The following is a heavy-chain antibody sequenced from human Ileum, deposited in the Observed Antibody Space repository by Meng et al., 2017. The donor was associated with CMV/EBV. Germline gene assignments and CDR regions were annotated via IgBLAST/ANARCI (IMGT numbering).Heavy chain of an antibody. Sequence: ASVKVSCKASGYTFSDHSVHWVRQAPGQGLEWIGFINPNNGGTNWAQKFLGRVTLTRDTAISTAYMELSRLTYDHAAVYYCAKPHSDFWTGYLPYKDVWGQGTTVTVSS. CDR2: INPNNGGT. J-gene: IGHJ6*02. D-gene: IGHD3/OR15-3a*01. CDR1: GYTFSDHS. V-gene: IGHV1-2*02. CDR3: AKPHSDFWTGYLPYKDV.